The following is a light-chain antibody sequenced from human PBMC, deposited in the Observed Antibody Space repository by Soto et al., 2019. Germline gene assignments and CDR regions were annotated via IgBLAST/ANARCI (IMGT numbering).Light chain of an antibody. J-gene: IGKJ1*01. Sequence: EIVLTQSSDTLSLSPGERATLSCRASQSVSSSYLAWYQQKPGQAPRLLIYGASSRATGIPDRFSGSGSGTDFTLTISRLEPEDFAVYYCQQYGSSPKTF. CDR2: GAS. CDR1: QSVSSSY. V-gene: IGKV3-20*01. CDR3: QQYGSSPKT.